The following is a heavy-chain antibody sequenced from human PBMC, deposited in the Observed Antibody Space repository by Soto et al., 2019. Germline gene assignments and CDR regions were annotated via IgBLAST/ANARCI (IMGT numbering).Heavy chain of an antibody. CDR2: IYYSGST. CDR3: ARAFYDSWSGYYTWGPTYNANWFDP. V-gene: IGHV4-39*01. J-gene: IGHJ5*02. Sequence: PSETLSLTCTISGGSISSSSYYWGWIRQPPGKGLEWIGSIYYSGSTYYNPSLKSRVTISVDTSKNQFSLKLSSVTAADTAVYFCARAFYDSWSGYYTWGPTYNANWFDPWGEGTLVTVSS. D-gene: IGHD3-3*01. CDR1: GGSISSSSYY.